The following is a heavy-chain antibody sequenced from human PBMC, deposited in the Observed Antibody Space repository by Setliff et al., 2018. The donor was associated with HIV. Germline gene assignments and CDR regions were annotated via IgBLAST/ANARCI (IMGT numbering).Heavy chain of an antibody. CDR3: ARKGSSSRSQEYYYDF. Sequence: PSETLSLTCTVSGGSISTSNWWGWIRQTPGKGLEWIGYIYSSGSTNYNPSLKSRVTMSLDTSKNQFPLKLNSVTALDTAVYYCARKGSSSRSQEYYYDFWGQGTLVTVSS. CDR2: IYSSGST. J-gene: IGHJ4*02. V-gene: IGHV4-28*06. D-gene: IGHD6-13*01. CDR1: GGSISTSNW.